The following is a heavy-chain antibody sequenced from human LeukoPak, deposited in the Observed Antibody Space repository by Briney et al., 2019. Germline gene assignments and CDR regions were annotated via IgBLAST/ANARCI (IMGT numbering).Heavy chain of an antibody. CDR3: ATSYYDSSGYYYKAEHFQH. D-gene: IGHD3-22*01. J-gene: IGHJ1*01. CDR2: ISAYNGNT. CDR1: GYTFTDYG. Sequence: ASVKVSCKTSGYTFTDYGISWVRQAPGQGLEWMGWISAYNGNTNYARNLQGRVTMTTDTSTRTAYMELRSLRSDDTAVYFCATSYYDSSGYYYKAEHFQHWGQGTLVTVS. V-gene: IGHV1-18*01.